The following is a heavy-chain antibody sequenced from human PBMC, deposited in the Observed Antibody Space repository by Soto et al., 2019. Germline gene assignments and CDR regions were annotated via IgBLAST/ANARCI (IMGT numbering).Heavy chain of an antibody. J-gene: IGHJ6*04. V-gene: IGHV3-11*01. CDR3: ASLDYRPRMDV. D-gene: IGHD4-17*01. Sequence: PGGSLRLSCAASGFPFSDYYMSWIRQAPGKGLEWVSYISSSGSTIYYADSVKGRFTISRDNAKNSLYLQMNSLRAEDTAVYYCASLDYRPRMDVWGKGTTVTVSS. CDR2: ISSSGSTI. CDR1: GFPFSDYY.